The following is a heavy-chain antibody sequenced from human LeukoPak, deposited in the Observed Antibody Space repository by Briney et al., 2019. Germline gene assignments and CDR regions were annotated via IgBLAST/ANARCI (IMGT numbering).Heavy chain of an antibody. CDR3: ATRGGDFWSGFEN. Sequence: GAPVKVSCKVSGDSLTDLNIQWVRQAPGKGLECLGGFDPEQAKTIYAQNFQGRVTMTEDASTDTAYMELNSLKSEDTAVYYCATRGGDFWSGFENWGQGTLVTVSS. D-gene: IGHD3-3*01. CDR2: FDPEQAKT. CDR1: GDSLTDLN. V-gene: IGHV1-24*01. J-gene: IGHJ4*02.